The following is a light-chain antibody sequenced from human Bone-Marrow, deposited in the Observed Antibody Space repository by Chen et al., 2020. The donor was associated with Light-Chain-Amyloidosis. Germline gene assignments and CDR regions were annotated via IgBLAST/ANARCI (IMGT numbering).Light chain of an antibody. CDR1: SSDVGGDNH. J-gene: IGLJ1*01. CDR3: SSYTITITHV. Sequence: QSALTQPASLSGSPGQSLTISCTGTSSDVGGDNHVSWYQQHPDKAPKLMIYEVTNRPSWVPDRFSGSKSDNTASLTISGLQTDDEADYFCSSYTITITHVFGSGNRVTVL. V-gene: IGLV2-14*01. CDR2: EVT.